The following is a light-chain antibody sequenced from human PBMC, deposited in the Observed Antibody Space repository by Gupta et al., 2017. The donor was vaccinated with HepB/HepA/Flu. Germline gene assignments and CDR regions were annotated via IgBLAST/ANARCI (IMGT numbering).Light chain of an antibody. J-gene: IGLJ2*01. CDR3: CSYTTSDSLI. CDR2: GVN. Sequence: QSALTQPPSVSGSPGQSVTISCTGTNSDVGFYNHVSWYQQPPGTAPKLMIYGVNNRPSGVPDRVSGSRSGNTASLTISGLQAEDEADYYCCSYTTSDSLIFGGGTKLTVL. V-gene: IGLV2-18*02. CDR1: NSDVGFYNH.